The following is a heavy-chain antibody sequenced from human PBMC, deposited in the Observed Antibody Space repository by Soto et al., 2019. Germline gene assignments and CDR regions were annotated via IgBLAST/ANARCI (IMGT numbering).Heavy chain of an antibody. CDR2: ISPANGDK. CDR3: ARGRYFATTHRQWWYFDF. CDR1: GYTFITSG. V-gene: IGHV1-18*01. Sequence: QVELMQSGPEVKRPGTSVKVSCKASGYTFITSGINWVRQTPGQPLEWVGWISPANGDKKYAQKFKDRVILTSDTSTDTVNMELTNLRSDDTAVYFCARGRYFATTHRQWWYFDFWGRGTPVTVSS. J-gene: IGHJ2*01. D-gene: IGHD6-19*01.